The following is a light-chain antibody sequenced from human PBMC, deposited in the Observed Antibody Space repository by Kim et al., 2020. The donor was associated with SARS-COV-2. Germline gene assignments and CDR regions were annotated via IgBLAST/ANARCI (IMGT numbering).Light chain of an antibody. CDR2: DAS. CDR1: QSIGTS. V-gene: IGKV3-15*01. J-gene: IGKJ1*01. CDR3: QQYSIWPPWT. Sequence: EVVMTQSPATLSLSPGERASLSCRASQSIGTSLAWYQQKPGQGPRLLIHDASTRAAGVPVRFSGGGSGTEFTLTISSVQSEDFAIYYCQQYSIWPPWTFGQGTKVDIK.